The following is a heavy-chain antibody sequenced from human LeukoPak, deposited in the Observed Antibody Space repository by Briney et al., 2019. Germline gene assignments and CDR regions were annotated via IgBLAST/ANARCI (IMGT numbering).Heavy chain of an antibody. D-gene: IGHD6-13*01. V-gene: IGHV3-20*04. Sequence: PGGSLRLSCAAPGFTFDDYGMSWVRQAPGKGLEWVSGINWNGGSTGYADSVKGRFTISRDNAKNSLYLQMNSLRAEDTAVYYCVLDSEQPEGAFDIWGQGTVVTVSS. J-gene: IGHJ3*02. CDR3: VLDSEQPEGAFDI. CDR1: GFTFDDYG. CDR2: INWNGGST.